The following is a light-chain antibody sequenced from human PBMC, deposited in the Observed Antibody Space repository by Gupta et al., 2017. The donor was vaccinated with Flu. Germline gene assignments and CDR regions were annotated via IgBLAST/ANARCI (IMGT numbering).Light chain of an antibody. V-gene: IGKV1-5*03. CDR1: QYFTTR. CDR2: TAS. Sequence: EIHLTPSPSTLSASVGERVTITCRASQYFTTRLAWYQQKQGEAPKFLIYTASSLESGVPSMFSGSGSGTEFTLTINSLQPDDFATYYCQQYHIYPWTFGQGTKVEIK. CDR3: QQYHIYPWT. J-gene: IGKJ1*01.